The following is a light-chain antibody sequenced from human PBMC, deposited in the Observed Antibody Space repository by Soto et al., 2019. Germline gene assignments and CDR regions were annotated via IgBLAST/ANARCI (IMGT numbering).Light chain of an antibody. Sequence: DIQMTQSPSSASAPVGDRVTITCRASQGINKWVAWYQQKPGKAPKLLIYGTSTLQSGVPSTFSGSGSGTDFTLTISSLQPEDSATYYCQQANSFPWTFGQGTKVEVK. V-gene: IGKV1-12*01. CDR3: QQANSFPWT. CDR1: QGINKW. J-gene: IGKJ1*01. CDR2: GTS.